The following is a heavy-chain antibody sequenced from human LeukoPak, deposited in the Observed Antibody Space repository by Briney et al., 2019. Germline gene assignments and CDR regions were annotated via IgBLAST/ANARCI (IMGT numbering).Heavy chain of an antibody. J-gene: IGHJ4*02. CDR2: ISSGSEYI. Sequence: GGSLRLSCAASGFTFSSYSMNWVRQAPGKGLEWVSSISSGSEYIYNAHSVKGRFTISRENARDSLYIQMNSLRAEDTAVYYCARALSSRYGSMHLWGQGTLVIVSS. V-gene: IGHV3-21*01. CDR3: ARALSSRYGSMHL. D-gene: IGHD3-10*01. CDR1: GFTFSSYS.